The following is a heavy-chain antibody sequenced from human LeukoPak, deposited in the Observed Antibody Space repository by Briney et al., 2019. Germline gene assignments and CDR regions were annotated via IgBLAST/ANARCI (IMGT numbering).Heavy chain of an antibody. J-gene: IGHJ4*02. V-gene: IGHV4-4*07. CDR3: ARDYLVGAPLDS. CDR2: MYISGST. CDR1: GVSVTNYY. D-gene: IGHD1-26*01. Sequence: SSETLSLPCTVSGVSVTNYYWAWIRQPVGKGLEWIGRMYISGSTNYNPSLKSRVTISIDKTKNQFSLKLRSVTAADTAVYYCARDYLVGAPLDSWGQGTLVTVSP.